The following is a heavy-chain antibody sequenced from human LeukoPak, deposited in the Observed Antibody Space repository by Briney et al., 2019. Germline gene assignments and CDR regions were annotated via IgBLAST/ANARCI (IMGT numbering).Heavy chain of an antibody. CDR1: GYTFINYG. V-gene: IGHV1-18*01. CDR3: ARDFNYDFRRGAAFVL. Sequence: ASVKVSCKAFGYTFINYGISWVRQAPGQGLEWKGWISNYNGNTNSAQKLQGRVTLTTDTSTSTAYMELRSLRSDDTAVYYCARDFNYDFRRGAAFVLWGQGTVITVSS. D-gene: IGHD3-3*01. CDR2: ISNYNGNT. J-gene: IGHJ3*01.